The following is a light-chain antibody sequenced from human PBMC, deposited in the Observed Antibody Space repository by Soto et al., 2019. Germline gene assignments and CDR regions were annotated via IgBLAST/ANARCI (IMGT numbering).Light chain of an antibody. CDR2: QVS. J-gene: IGKJ1*01. V-gene: IGKV2-24*01. Sequence: VLTQTPISSPVTLGQPASISCRSSQSLVHSDGNTYLSWLQQRPGQPPRLIIYQVSNRFSGVPDRFSCSGAGTDFTLKISRVEAEDVGVYSCIQLSHFPRTFGKGTTVEIK. CDR3: IQLSHFPRT. CDR1: QSLVHSDGNTY.